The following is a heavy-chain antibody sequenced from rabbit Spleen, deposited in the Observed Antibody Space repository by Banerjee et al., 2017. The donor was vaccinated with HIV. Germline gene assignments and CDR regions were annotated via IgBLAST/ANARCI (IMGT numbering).Heavy chain of an antibody. J-gene: IGHJ4*01. Sequence: QSLEGSGGGLVQPEGSLQLSCKASGLSFSSSDYICWVPQAPGKGLEWLSCIAGSSSAFTYSATWAKGRFTISKTSSTTVTLQMTSLTVADTATYFCARDAGRGDYIDGVFNLWGQGTLVTVS. V-gene: IGHV1S40*01. CDR1: GLSFSSSDY. CDR3: ARDAGRGDYIDGVFNL. D-gene: IGHD8-1*01. CDR2: IAGSSSAFT.